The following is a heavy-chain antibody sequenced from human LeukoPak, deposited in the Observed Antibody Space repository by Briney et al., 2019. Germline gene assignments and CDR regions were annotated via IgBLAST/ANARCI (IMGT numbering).Heavy chain of an antibody. CDR3: AKDWTSIAAAGPLGDWFDP. V-gene: IGHV3-30*18. CDR1: GFTFSSYG. J-gene: IGHJ5*02. CDR2: ISYDGSNK. Sequence: PGGSLRLSCAASGFTFSSYGMHWVRQAPGKGLEWVAVISYDGSNKYYADSVKGRFTISRDNSKNTLYLQMNSLRAEDTAVYYCAKDWTSIAAAGPLGDWFDPWGQGTLVTVSP. D-gene: IGHD6-13*01.